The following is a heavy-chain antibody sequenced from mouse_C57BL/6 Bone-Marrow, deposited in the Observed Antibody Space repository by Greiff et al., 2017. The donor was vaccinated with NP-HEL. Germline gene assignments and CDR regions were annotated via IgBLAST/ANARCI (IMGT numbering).Heavy chain of an antibody. CDR1: GFNIKDDY. Sequence: EVQLKESGAELVRPGASVKLSCTASGFNIKDDYMHWVKQRPEQGLEWIGWIDPENGDTEYASKFQGKATITADTSSNTAYLQLSSLTSEDTAVYYCTTWLLRYAWFAYWGQGTLVTVSA. V-gene: IGHV14-4*01. CDR2: IDPENGDT. J-gene: IGHJ3*01. CDR3: TTWLLRYAWFAY. D-gene: IGHD1-1*01.